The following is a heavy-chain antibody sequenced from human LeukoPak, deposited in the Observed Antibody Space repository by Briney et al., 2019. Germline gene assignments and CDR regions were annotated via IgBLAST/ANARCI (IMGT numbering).Heavy chain of an antibody. CDR3: AREARQQLVRANWFDP. J-gene: IGHJ5*02. CDR1: GYTFTGYY. D-gene: IGHD6-13*01. V-gene: IGHV1-2*02. Sequence: ASVKVSCKASGYTFTGYYMHWVRQAPGQGLEWMGWINPNSGGTNYAQKFQGRVTMTRDTSISIAYMELSRLRSDDTAVYYCAREARQQLVRANWFDPWGQGTLVTVSS. CDR2: INPNSGGT.